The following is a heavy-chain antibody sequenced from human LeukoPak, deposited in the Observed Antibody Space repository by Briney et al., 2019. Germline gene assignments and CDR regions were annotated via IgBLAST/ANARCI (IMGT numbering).Heavy chain of an antibody. J-gene: IGHJ4*02. V-gene: IGHV4-34*09. CDR1: GVSFSGYY. CDR2: IYYSGST. D-gene: IGHD1-1*01. CDR3: ARDKDNIYFDY. Sequence: SETLSLTCAVYGVSFSGYYWSWIRQPPGKGLEWIGYIYYSGSTYYNPSLKSRVTISVDTSKNQSSLKLSSVTAADTAVYYCARDKDNIYFDYWGQGTLVTVSS.